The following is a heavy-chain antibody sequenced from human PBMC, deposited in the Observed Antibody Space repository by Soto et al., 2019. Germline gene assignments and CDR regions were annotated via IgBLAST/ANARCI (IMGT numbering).Heavy chain of an antibody. J-gene: IGHJ4*02. CDR2: ISIDNGKR. V-gene: IGHV1-18*01. Sequence: QVQLVQSGAEVKKPGASVKVSCKASGYTFTSYGISWVRQAPGQGLEWMGWISIDNGKRKYAQKFQGTVTMTTDTSTSTAYMELRSLRFDDTAVYYCAREQDLGTDFDYWGQGTPVTVSS. CDR3: AREQDLGTDFDY. CDR1: GYTFTSYG.